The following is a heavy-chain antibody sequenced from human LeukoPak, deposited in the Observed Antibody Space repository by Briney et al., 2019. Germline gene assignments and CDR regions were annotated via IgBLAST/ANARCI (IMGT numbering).Heavy chain of an antibody. CDR1: GFTFSTYA. V-gene: IGHV3-23*01. CDR3: AKDRVSPGFNLFDA. CDR2: INGRGDNT. D-gene: IGHD3-16*01. Sequence: GGSLRLSCAASGFTFSTYAMSWVRQAPGKGLEWVSAINGRGDNTYYADFVKGRFTISRDNSKSTVFLQMNSLRTEDTAVYYCAKDRVSPGFNLFDAWGQGTLVTVSS. J-gene: IGHJ5*02.